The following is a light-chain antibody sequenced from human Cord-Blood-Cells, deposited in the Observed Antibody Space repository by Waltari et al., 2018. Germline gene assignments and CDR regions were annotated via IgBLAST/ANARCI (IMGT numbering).Light chain of an antibody. CDR3: CSYAGSYV. Sequence: QSALTQPASVSGSPGQSITSSCTGTSSDVGSYNLVSWYQQHQGKAPKLMIYEGSKRPSGVSNRFSGSKSGNTASLTISGLQAEDEADYYCCSYAGSYVFGTGTKVTVL. CDR1: SSDVGSYNL. V-gene: IGLV2-23*01. CDR2: EGS. J-gene: IGLJ1*01.